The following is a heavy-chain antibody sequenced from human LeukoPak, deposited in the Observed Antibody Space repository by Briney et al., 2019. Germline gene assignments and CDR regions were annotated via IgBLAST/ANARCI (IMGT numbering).Heavy chain of an antibody. J-gene: IGHJ5*02. V-gene: IGHV4-61*02. CDR2: IYTSGST. CDR1: GGSISSGSYY. D-gene: IGHD1-1*01. Sequence: SETLSLTCTVSGGSISSGSYYWSWIRQPAGKGLEWIGRIYTSGSTNYNPSLKSRVTISVDTSKNQFSLKLSSVTAADTAVYYCARGTTGTFRWFDPWGQGTLVTVSS. CDR3: ARGTTGTFRWFDP.